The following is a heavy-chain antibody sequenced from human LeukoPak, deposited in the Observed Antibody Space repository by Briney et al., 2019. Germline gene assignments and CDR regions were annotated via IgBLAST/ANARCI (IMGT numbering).Heavy chain of an antibody. Sequence: SETLSLTCAVYGGSFSGYYWSWIRQPPGKGLEWIGYIYTSGSTNYDPSLKSRVTISVDTSKNQFSLKLSSVTAADTAVYYCARQEVNYDLLTGLPDYYMDVWGKGTTVTVSS. CDR1: GGSFSGYY. D-gene: IGHD3-9*01. J-gene: IGHJ6*03. CDR2: IYTSGST. CDR3: ARQEVNYDLLTGLPDYYMDV. V-gene: IGHV4-4*09.